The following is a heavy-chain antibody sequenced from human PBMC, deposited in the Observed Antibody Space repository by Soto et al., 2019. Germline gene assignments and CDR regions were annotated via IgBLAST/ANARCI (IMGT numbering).Heavy chain of an antibody. J-gene: IGHJ4*02. CDR2: INSDGSST. CDR1: GFTFGSHW. CDR3: AKERSSGWSFDY. V-gene: IGHV3-74*01. D-gene: IGHD6-19*01. Sequence: GGSLRLSCAASGFTFGSHWMHWVRQAPGKGLVWVSRINSDGSSTTYADSVKGRFTISRDDAKSTLYLQMNSLRAEDTAVYYCAKERSSGWSFDYWGQGTLVTVSS.